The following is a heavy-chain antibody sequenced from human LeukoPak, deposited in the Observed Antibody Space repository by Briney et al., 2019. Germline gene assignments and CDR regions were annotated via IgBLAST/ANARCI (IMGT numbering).Heavy chain of an antibody. CDR1: GFTFGDYA. D-gene: IGHD6-25*01. V-gene: IGHV3-23*01. CDR2: ISGSGGSI. J-gene: IGHJ4*02. Sequence: GGSLRLSCTASGFTFGDYAMSWVRQASGKGLEWVSGISGSGGSIRYADSVKGRFIISRDNSKNTLYLQMNSLRAEDTAVYYCASGLELDYWGQGTLVTVSS. CDR3: ASGLELDY.